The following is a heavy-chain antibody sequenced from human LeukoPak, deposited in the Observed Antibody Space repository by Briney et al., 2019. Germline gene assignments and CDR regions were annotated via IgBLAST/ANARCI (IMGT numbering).Heavy chain of an antibody. CDR2: ISSSSSYI. D-gene: IGHD5-12*01. Sequence: GGSLRLSCAASGFTFSSYSMNWVRQAPGKGLEWVSSISSSSSYIYYADSVKGRFTISRDNAKKSLYLQMNSLRAEDTAVYYCARDYSRGYSGYDSPRRDYYYGMDVWGQGTTVTVSS. CDR3: ARDYSRGYSGYDSPRRDYYYGMDV. CDR1: GFTFSSYS. V-gene: IGHV3-21*01. J-gene: IGHJ6*02.